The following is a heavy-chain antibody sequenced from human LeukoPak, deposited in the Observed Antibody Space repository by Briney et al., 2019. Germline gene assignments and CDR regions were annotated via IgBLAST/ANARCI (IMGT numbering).Heavy chain of an antibody. Sequence: SETLSLTCTVSGGSISSSSYYWGWIRQPPGKGLEWIGSIYYSGSTYYNPSLKSRVTISVDTSKNQFSLKLSSVTAAETAVYYCARGFRGPNFDYWGQGTLVTVSS. CDR2: IYYSGST. CDR1: GGSISSSSYY. V-gene: IGHV4-39*01. J-gene: IGHJ4*02. D-gene: IGHD3-10*01. CDR3: ARGFRGPNFDY.